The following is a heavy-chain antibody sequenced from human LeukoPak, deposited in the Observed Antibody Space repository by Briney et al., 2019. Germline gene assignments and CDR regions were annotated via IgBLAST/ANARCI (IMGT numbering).Heavy chain of an antibody. CDR1: GGTFSSYA. Sequence: GASVKVSCKASGGTFSSYAISWVRQAPGQGLEWMGGIIPIFGTVNYAQKFQGRVTITADESTSTAYMELSSLRSEDTAVYYCASGVYDSSGYYYSPFDYWGQGTLVTVSS. CDR2: IIPIFGTV. D-gene: IGHD3-22*01. CDR3: ASGVYDSSGYYYSPFDY. J-gene: IGHJ4*02. V-gene: IGHV1-69*13.